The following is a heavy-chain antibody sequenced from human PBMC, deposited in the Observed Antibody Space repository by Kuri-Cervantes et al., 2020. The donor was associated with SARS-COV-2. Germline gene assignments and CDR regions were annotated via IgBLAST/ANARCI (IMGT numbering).Heavy chain of an antibody. V-gene: IGHV1-18*01. Sequence: ASVKVSCKASGYLFNSYGITWVRQAPGQGLEWMGWVSPHNGNTLYTQKLQGRLTMSTDTSTSTAYMELSRLRSDDTAVYYCARGRFICSSISCYRGWFDPWGQGTLVTVSS. D-gene: IGHD2-2*01. CDR1: GYLFNSYG. CDR3: ARGRFICSSISCYRGWFDP. CDR2: VSPHNGNT. J-gene: IGHJ5*02.